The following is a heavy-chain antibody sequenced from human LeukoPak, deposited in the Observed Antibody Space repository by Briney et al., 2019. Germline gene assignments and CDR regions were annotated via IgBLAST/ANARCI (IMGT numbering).Heavy chain of an antibody. CDR1: GGTFSSYA. CDR2: IIPIFGTA. V-gene: IGHV1-69*13. J-gene: IGHJ3*02. Sequence: ASVKVSCKASGGTFSSYAISWVRQAPGQGLEWMGGIIPIFGTANYAQKFQGRVTITADESTSTAYMELSSLRSEDTAVYYCATSRDADAFDIWGQGTMVTVSS. CDR3: ATSRDADAFDI.